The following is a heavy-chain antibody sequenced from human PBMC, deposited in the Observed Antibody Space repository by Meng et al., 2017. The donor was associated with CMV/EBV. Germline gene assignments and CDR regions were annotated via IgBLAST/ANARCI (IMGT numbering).Heavy chain of an antibody. J-gene: IGHJ4*02. CDR1: GFTFTYYV. CDR3: ARDGRYSGYDTAYFDY. CDR2: VHTNGGST. D-gene: IGHD5-12*01. V-gene: IGHV3-64*02. Sequence: GGSLRLSCAASGFTFTYYVMHWVRQSPGKGLEHVAAVHTNGGSTYYADSVKGRFTISRDNSKNTVYLQMGSLRAEDTAAYYCARDGRYSGYDTAYFDYWGQGTLVTVSS.